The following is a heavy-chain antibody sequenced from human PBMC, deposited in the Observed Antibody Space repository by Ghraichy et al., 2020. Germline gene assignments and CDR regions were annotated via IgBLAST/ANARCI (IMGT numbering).Heavy chain of an antibody. CDR1: GFTSSPYW. D-gene: IGHD3-16*01. J-gene: IGHJ4*02. V-gene: IGHV3-7*03. CDR3: VGSYGWLLHD. CDR2: IRQDGSEK. Sequence: GESLNISCGASGFTSSPYWMSWVRQAPGKGLEWVANIRQDGSEKEYLDSVKGRFTIYIDNAKTSVYLQMSSLRAEDTAVYYCVGSYGWLLHDWGQGTLVTVS.